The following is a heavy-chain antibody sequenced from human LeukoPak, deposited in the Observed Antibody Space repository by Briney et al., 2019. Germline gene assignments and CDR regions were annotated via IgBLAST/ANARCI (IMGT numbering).Heavy chain of an antibody. J-gene: IGHJ6*02. D-gene: IGHD3-10*01. V-gene: IGHV3-15*01. Sequence: GGSLRLSCAASGFTFSNAWMSWVRQAPGKGREWVGRIKSKTDGGTTDYVAPVKGRFNISRDDSKNTLYVQMNSLKTEDTAVYYCTTDLWFGEFGLDVWGQGTTVIVSS. CDR2: IKSKTDGGTT. CDR3: TTDLWFGEFGLDV. CDR1: GFTFSNAW.